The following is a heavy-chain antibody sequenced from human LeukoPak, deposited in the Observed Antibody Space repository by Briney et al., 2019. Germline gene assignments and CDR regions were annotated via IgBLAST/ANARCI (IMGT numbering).Heavy chain of an antibody. CDR1: GFTFSSYW. CDR2: IKQDGSEK. V-gene: IGHV3-7*01. Sequence: GGSLRLSCAASGFTFSSYWMSWVRQAQGKGLEWVANIKQDGSEKYYVDSVKGRFTISRDNAKNSLYLQMNSLRAEDTAVYYCARALPMTTVTYYFDYWGQGTLVTVSS. D-gene: IGHD4-17*01. J-gene: IGHJ4*02. CDR3: ARALPMTTVTYYFDY.